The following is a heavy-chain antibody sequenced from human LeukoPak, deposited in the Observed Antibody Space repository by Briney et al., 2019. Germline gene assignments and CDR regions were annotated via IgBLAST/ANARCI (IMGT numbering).Heavy chain of an antibody. J-gene: IGHJ6*03. CDR2: IIPIFGTA. CDR3: ARAEPPGIAAAGTYPAYYMDV. CDR1: GGTFSSYA. V-gene: IGHV1-69*13. D-gene: IGHD6-13*01. Sequence: WASVKVSCKASGGTFSSYAISWVRQTPGQGLEWMGGIIPIFGTANYAQKFQGRVTITADESTSTAYMELSSLRSEDTAVYYCARAEPPGIAAAGTYPAYYMDVWGKGTTVTVYS.